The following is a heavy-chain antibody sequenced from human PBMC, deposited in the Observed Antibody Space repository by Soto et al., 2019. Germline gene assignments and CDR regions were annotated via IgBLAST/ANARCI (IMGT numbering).Heavy chain of an antibody. V-gene: IGHV4-34*01. J-gene: IGHJ4*02. CDR1: GGSFSGYY. CDR2: INHSGST. D-gene: IGHD4-17*01. Sequence: SETLSLTCAVYGGSFSGYYWSWIRQAPGKGLEWIGEINHSGSTNYNPSLKSRVTISVDTSKNQFSLNLSSVTAADTAVYYCARAGDSGDYLAFYDYWGQGTLVTVSS. CDR3: ARAGDSGDYLAFYDY.